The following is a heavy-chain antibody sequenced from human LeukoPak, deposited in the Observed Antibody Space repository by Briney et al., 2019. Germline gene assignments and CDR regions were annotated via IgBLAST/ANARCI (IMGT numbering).Heavy chain of an antibody. CDR3: AKDSNKYYYGSANDY. J-gene: IGHJ4*02. Sequence: GGSLRLSCAASGFTFSSYAMSWVRQAPGKGLEWVSAISGSGDSTDYADSVKGRFTISRDNSKNTLYLQMNSLRSEDTAVYYCAKDSNKYYYGSANDYWGQGTLVTVSS. CDR1: GFTFSSYA. CDR2: ISGSGDST. V-gene: IGHV3-23*01. D-gene: IGHD3-10*01.